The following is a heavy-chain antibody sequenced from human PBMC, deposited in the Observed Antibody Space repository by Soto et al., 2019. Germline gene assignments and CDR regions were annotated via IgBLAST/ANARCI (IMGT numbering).Heavy chain of an antibody. D-gene: IGHD3-22*01. Sequence: PGGSLRLSCAASGFPFGDYGGDWVRQAPGKGLEWVAGVWYDGSKQYYADSVKGRFTISRDNSKNTLYLQMNSLRAEDTAVYYCARDHPDDYYDSSGHDYWGQGTLVTVSS. CDR1: GFPFGDYG. CDR3: ARDHPDDYYDSSGHDY. V-gene: IGHV3-33*01. CDR2: VWYDGSKQ. J-gene: IGHJ4*02.